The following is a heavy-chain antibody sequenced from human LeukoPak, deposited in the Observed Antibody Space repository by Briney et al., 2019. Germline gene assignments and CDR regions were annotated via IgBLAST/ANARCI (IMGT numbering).Heavy chain of an antibody. CDR3: ARDHSSGWYSASPSGYWDY. D-gene: IGHD6-19*01. V-gene: IGHV3-11*04. J-gene: IGHJ4*02. CDR1: GFTFSDYY. Sequence: GGSLRLSCAASGFTFSDYYMSWIRQAPGKGLEWVSYISSSGSTIYYADSVKGRFTISRDNAKNSLYLKMNSLRAEDTAVYYCARDHSSGWYSASPSGYWDYWGQGTLVTVSS. CDR2: ISSSGSTI.